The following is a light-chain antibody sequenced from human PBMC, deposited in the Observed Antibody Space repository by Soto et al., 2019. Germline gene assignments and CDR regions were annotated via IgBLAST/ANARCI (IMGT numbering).Light chain of an antibody. CDR1: ESISSD. J-gene: IGKJ3*01. Sequence: DIHMTQSASSLSASGGGRVTTTCRASESISSDVNWYQQKPVKAPKLLSYAPSSLQSGVPSTFRGRASGPDFTLTISSMQPDDFATYYSTKSSSTPPPFGPGTKGDIK. CDR3: TKSSSTPPP. CDR2: APS. V-gene: IGKV1-39*01.